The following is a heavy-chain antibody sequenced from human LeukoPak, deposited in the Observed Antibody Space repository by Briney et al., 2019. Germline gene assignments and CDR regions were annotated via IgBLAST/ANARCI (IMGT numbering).Heavy chain of an antibody. Sequence: SVKVSCKASGGTFSSYAISWVRQAPGQGLEWVGGIIPIFGTANYAQKFQGRVTITADESTSTAYMELSSLRSEDTAVYYCARPEGLYYYGMDVWGQGTTVTVSS. CDR1: GGTFSSYA. V-gene: IGHV1-69*13. CDR2: IIPIFGTA. CDR3: ARPEGLYYYGMDV. J-gene: IGHJ6*02.